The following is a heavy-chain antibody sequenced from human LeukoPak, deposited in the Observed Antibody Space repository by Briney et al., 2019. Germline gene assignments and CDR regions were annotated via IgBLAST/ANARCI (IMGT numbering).Heavy chain of an antibody. CDR3: ASSTSLNYYYGMDV. D-gene: IGHD2-2*01. J-gene: IGHJ6*02. CDR2: INHSGST. CDR1: GGSFSGYY. V-gene: IGHV4-34*01. Sequence: SETLSLTCAVYGGSFSGYYWSWIRQPPGKGLEWIGEINHSGSTNYNPSLKSRVTISVDTSKNQFSLKLTSVTAADTAVYYCASSTSLNYYYGMDVWGQGTTVTVSS.